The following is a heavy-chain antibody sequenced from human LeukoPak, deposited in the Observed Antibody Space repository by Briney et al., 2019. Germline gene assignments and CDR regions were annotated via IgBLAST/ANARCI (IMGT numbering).Heavy chain of an antibody. CDR1: GGSVTSYY. V-gene: IGHV4-59*08. CDR2: IYYAGSS. J-gene: IGHJ4*02. Sequence: SETLSLTCTVSGGSVTSYYWSWIRQPPGKGLEWIGNIYYAGSSNYNPSLKSRVTISVDTSKNQFSLKLSSVTAADTAVYYCARHISCDYWGQGTLATVSS. CDR3: ARHISCDY.